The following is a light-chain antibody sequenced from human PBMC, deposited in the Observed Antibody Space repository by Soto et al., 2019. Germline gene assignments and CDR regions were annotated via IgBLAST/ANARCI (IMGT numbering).Light chain of an antibody. CDR1: QSVSSGY. Sequence: EIVLTQSPGTLSLSPCDGATLSCMASQSVSSGYLAWYQQKPGQAPRLLIYGASRRATGIPDRFSGSGSGTDFTLSISRLEPEDFALYHCQQYGSSPITFGQGTRLET. CDR2: GAS. CDR3: QQYGSSPIT. J-gene: IGKJ5*01. V-gene: IGKV3-20*01.